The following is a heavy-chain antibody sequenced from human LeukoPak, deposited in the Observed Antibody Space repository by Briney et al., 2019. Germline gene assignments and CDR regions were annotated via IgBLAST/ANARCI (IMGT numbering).Heavy chain of an antibody. D-gene: IGHD3-10*01. J-gene: IGHJ4*02. Sequence: GPSLRLSCAASGFTFRSYAMIWVRQPPGKGLEWASAISGSGGSTYYADSVKSRFTISRDNSENTLYLQMNSLRAEDTAVYYCAKQIDYGSGSYSFDYWGQGTLVTVSS. CDR2: ISGSGGST. V-gene: IGHV3-23*01. CDR3: AKQIDYGSGSYSFDY. CDR1: GFTFRSYA.